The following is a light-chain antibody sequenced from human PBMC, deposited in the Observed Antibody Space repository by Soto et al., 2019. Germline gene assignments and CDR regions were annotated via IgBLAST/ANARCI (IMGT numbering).Light chain of an antibody. CDR2: KAS. J-gene: IGKJ1*01. CDR3: QHYNSYSEA. CDR1: QTISSW. Sequence: DIQMTQSPSTLSASVGDRFTITCRASQTISSWLAWYQQKPGKAPKLLIYKASTLKSGVPSRFSGSGSGTEFTLTISSLPPDDFETYYCQHYNSYSEAFGQGTKVDIK. V-gene: IGKV1-5*03.